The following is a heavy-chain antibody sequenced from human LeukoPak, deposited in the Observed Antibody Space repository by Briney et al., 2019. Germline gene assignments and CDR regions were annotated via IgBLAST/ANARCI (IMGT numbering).Heavy chain of an antibody. CDR3: AKRRGYYYDSSGSLFY. D-gene: IGHD3-22*01. CDR2: ISGSGGST. J-gene: IGHJ4*02. CDR1: GFTFSSYA. Sequence: GGSLRLSCAASGFTFSSYAMSWVRQAPGKGLGWVSAISGSGGSTYYADSVKGRFTISRDNSKNTLYLQMNSLRAEDTAVYYCAKRRGYYYDSSGSLFYWGQGTLVTVSS. V-gene: IGHV3-23*01.